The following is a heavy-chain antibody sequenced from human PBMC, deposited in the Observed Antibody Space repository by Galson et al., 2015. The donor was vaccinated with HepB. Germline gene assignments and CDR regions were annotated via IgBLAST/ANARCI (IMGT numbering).Heavy chain of an antibody. Sequence: SVKVSCKASGYTFTSYYMHWVRQAPGQGLEWMGIINPSGGSTSYAQKFQGRVTMTRDTSTSTVYMELSSLRSEDTAVYYCARGISVAAAGTVWGALGYWGQGTLVTVSS. CDR2: INPSGGST. CDR3: ARGISVAAAGTVWGALGY. CDR1: GYTFTSYY. D-gene: IGHD6-13*01. V-gene: IGHV1-46*03. J-gene: IGHJ4*02.